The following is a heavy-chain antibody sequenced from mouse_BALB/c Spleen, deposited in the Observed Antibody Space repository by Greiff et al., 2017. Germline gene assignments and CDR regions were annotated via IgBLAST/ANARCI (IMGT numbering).Heavy chain of an antibody. CDR3: ARATYYGNYEKAWFAY. CDR1: GFSLTGYG. J-gene: IGHJ3*01. D-gene: IGHD2-10*01. V-gene: IGHV2-6-7*01. CDR2: IWGDGST. Sequence: QVQLKESGPGLVAPSQSLSITCTVSGFSLTGYGVNWVRQPPGKGLEWLGMIWGDGSTDYNSALKSRPSISKDNSKSQVFLKMNSLQTDDTARYYCARATYYGNYEKAWFAYWGQGTLVTVSA.